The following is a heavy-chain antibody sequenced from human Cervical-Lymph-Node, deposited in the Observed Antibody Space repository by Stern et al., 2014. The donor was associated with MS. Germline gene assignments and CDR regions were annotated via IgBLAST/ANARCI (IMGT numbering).Heavy chain of an antibody. CDR1: GYTFTRYP. D-gene: IGHD1-1*01. J-gene: IGHJ4*02. CDR2: INVGNGDT. Sequence: QVQLVQSGAEVKKPGASVKVSCKASGYTFTRYPMHWVRQAPGQSLEWMGWINVGNGDTKYSQKFQGRVTITRDTSASTAYMELSSLRSEDTAVYYCAVNGRVNFDYWGQGTLVTVSS. V-gene: IGHV1-3*01. CDR3: AVNGRVNFDY.